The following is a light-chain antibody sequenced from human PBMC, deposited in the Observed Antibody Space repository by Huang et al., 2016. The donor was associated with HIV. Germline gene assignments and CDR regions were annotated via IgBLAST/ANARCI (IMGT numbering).Light chain of an antibody. V-gene: IGKV4-1*01. CDR3: QQYFSTPLT. CDR1: QSLLYSSNNTNY. Sequence: IVVTQSPDSLAVSLGERAAINCKSSQSLLYSSNNTNYLAWYQQKPGQSPALLIYWASTRAPGVPDRFNGRGSGTDFTLTINSLQTEDVALYYCQQYFSTPLTFGGGTKVDIK. J-gene: IGKJ4*01. CDR2: WAS.